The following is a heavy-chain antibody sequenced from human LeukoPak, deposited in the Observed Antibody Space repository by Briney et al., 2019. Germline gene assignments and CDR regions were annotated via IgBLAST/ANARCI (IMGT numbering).Heavy chain of an antibody. Sequence: GGSLRLSCAASGFTFRSYWMNWVRQAPGKGLEWVANIKQDGSEKYVDSVKGRFTISRDNAKNSLYLQMNSLRAEDTAVYYCARDLNDFWSGEDAFDIWGQGTMVTVSS. J-gene: IGHJ3*02. CDR3: ARDLNDFWSGEDAFDI. D-gene: IGHD3-3*01. CDR1: GFTFRSYW. CDR2: IKQDGSEK. V-gene: IGHV3-7*01.